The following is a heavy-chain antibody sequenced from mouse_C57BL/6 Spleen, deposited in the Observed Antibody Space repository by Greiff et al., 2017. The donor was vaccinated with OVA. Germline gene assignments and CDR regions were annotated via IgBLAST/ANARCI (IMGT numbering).Heavy chain of an antibody. CDR3: TRRGDGYLRSDYFDY. J-gene: IGHJ2*01. Sequence: VHVKQSGTVLARPGASVKMSCKTSGYTFTSYWMHWVKQRPGQGLEWIGAIYPGNSDTSYNQKFKGKAKLTAVTSASTAYMELSSLTNEDSAVYYCTRRGDGYLRSDYFDYWGQGTTLTVSS. V-gene: IGHV1-5*01. D-gene: IGHD2-3*01. CDR1: GYTFTSYW. CDR2: IYPGNSDT.